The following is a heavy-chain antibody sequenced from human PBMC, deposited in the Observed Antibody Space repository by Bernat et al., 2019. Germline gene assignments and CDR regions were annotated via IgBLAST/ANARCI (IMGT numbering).Heavy chain of an antibody. V-gene: IGHV3-15*01. J-gene: IGHJ4*02. CDR2: IKSKTDGGTT. D-gene: IGHD6-19*01. CDR1: GFTFSNAW. CDR3: TTYSSGGDYFDY. Sequence: EVQLVESGGGLVKPGGSLRLSCAASGFTFSNAWMSWVRQAPGKGLEWVGRIKSKTDGGTTDYAAPVKGRFTISRDDSKNTLYLQMNSLKTEDTAVYYCTTYSSGGDYFDYWDQGTLVTVSS.